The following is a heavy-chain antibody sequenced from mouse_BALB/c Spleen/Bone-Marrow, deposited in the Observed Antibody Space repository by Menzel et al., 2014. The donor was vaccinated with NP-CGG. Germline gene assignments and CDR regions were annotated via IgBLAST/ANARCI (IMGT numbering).Heavy chain of an antibody. CDR3: SRRAHYFGSGLDY. CDR1: GYIFSSYW. V-gene: IGHV1-9*01. J-gene: IGHJ2*01. Sequence: VQLQQSGVELMKPGASVTISCKATGYIFSSYWIEWIKQRPGHGLEWIGEILPGSGNTNYNEKFRDKATFTAETSSNIAYMQLSSLTSEDSAVYYCSRRAHYFGSGLDYWGQGTTPTVSS. CDR2: ILPGSGNT. D-gene: IGHD1-1*01.